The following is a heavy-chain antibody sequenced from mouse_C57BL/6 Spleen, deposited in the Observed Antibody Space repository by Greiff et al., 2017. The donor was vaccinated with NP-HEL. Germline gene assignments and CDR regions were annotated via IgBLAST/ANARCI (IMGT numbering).Heavy chain of an antibody. D-gene: IGHD1-1*01. CDR3: ARHEEEETHYYCSSSFFDY. Sequence: VQLQQSGAELVKPGASVKLSCKASGYTFTEYTIHWVKQRSGQGLEWIGWFYPGSGSIKYNEKFKDKATLTADKSSSTVYMELSRLTSEDSAVYFCARHEEEETHYYCSSSFFDYWGQGTTLTVSS. CDR1: GYTFTEYT. J-gene: IGHJ2*01. V-gene: IGHV1-62-2*01. CDR2: FYPGSGSI.